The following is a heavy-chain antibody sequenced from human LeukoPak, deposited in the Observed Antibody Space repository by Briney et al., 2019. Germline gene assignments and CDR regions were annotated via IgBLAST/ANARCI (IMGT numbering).Heavy chain of an antibody. CDR1: GGSISSYY. CDR2: IYSSGST. J-gene: IGHJ4*02. V-gene: IGHV4-4*07. CDR3: ARGPRSSDWYSIDY. Sequence: PSETLSLTCTVSGGSISSYYWSWIRQPAGKGLEWIGRIYSSGSTNYNPSLKSRVTVSVDTSKNQFSLKLSPVTAADTAVYYCARGPRSSDWYSIDYWGRGTLVTVSS. D-gene: IGHD6-19*01.